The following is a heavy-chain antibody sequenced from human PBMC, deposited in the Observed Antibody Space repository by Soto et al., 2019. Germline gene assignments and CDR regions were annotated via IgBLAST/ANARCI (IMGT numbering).Heavy chain of an antibody. CDR3: ARRGALTSYYYGYYFDY. J-gene: IGHJ4*02. D-gene: IGHD3-9*01. V-gene: IGHV1-3*01. Sequence: ASVKVSCKASGYTFARYAMNWVRHAAGQSPEWMGWINPGNGNTKYSQRLQGRITITSVTSASTAYMELSSMTSEDTAVYYCARRGALTSYYYGYYFDYWRQGTLVTVSS. CDR1: GYTFARYA. CDR2: INPGNGNT.